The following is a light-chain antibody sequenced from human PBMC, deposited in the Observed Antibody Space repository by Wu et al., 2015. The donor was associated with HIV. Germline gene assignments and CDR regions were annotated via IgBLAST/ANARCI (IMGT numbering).Light chain of an antibody. Sequence: DIQMTQSPSTLSASVGDRVTITCRASQSISTSLAWYQQKPGKAPKLLIYKASSLESGVPSRFSGSGSGTEFTLTISSLQPDDFAGYYCQQYSNLYSFGQGTKLEIK. CDR2: KAS. V-gene: IGKV1-5*03. J-gene: IGKJ2*03. CDR3: QQYSNLYS. CDR1: QSISTS.